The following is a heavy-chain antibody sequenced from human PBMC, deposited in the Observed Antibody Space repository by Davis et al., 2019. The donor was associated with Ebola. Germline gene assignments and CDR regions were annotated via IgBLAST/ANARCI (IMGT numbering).Heavy chain of an antibody. V-gene: IGHV4-59*01. Sequence: MPSETLSLTCTVSGGSFSTYYWSWVRQPPGQGLEWVGYIYYSGTTPYNPSLRGRVPISVDTSKKHFSLKLGSVTAADTAVYYCARGSQWLGPDYWGQGTLVTVSS. D-gene: IGHD6-19*01. CDR3: ARGSQWLGPDY. CDR1: GGSFSTYY. J-gene: IGHJ4*02. CDR2: IYYSGTT.